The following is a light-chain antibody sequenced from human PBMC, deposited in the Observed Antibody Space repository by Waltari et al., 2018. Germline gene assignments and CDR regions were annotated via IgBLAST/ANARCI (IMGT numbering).Light chain of an antibody. CDR3: LQALQTPFT. CDR2: LGS. Sequence: DIVMTQSPLSLPVTPGEPTYISCRSNQRPLHSSGSDFLDWYLQRPGQSPQLVIYLGSSRAAGVPDRFSGSGSGTDFTLKISRVEAEDVGVYYCLQALQTPFTFGPGTRLDIK. V-gene: IGKV2-28*01. CDR1: QRPLHSSGSDF. J-gene: IGKJ3*01.